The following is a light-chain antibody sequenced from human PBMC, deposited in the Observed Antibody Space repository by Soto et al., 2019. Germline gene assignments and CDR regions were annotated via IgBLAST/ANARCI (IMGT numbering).Light chain of an antibody. Sequence: QSALTQPPSASGSPGQEVTISCTGTSSDVGGYNYVSWYQQHPGKAPKLMIYEVSKRPSGVPDRFSGSKSGNTASLTVSGLPDEAEADYYCRSYAGSNNYVVVGGGTKLTVL. V-gene: IGLV2-8*01. CDR2: EVS. CDR1: SSDVGGYNY. CDR3: RSYAGSNNYVV. J-gene: IGLJ2*01.